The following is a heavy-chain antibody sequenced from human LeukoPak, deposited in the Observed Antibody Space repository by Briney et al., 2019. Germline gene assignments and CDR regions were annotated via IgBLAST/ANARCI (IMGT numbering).Heavy chain of an antibody. D-gene: IGHD4-17*01. CDR2: INPNSGGT. V-gene: IGHV1-2*06. J-gene: IGHJ3*02. CDR3: ARSTVTTGDAFDI. CDR1: GYTFTGYY. Sequence: ASVKVSCKASGYTFTGYYMHWVRQAPGQGLEWMGRINPNSGGTNYAQKFQGRVTITTDESTSTAYMELSSLRSEDTAVYYCARSTVTTGDAFDIWGQGTMVTVSS.